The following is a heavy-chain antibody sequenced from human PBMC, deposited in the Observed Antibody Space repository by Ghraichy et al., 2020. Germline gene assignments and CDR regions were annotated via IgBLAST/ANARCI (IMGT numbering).Heavy chain of an antibody. V-gene: IGHV3-48*02. Sequence: GSLRLSCVGSGFTFSSYSMNWVRQSPGKGLEWVSHISTSSRTKSYADSVKGRFTISRDNAQNSLYLQMNSLRDDDTAVYYCARASTVVRFFYYAGLDVWGQGTTVTVSS. CDR3: ARASTVVRFFYYAGLDV. CDR2: ISTSSRTK. J-gene: IGHJ6*02. D-gene: IGHD4-23*01. CDR1: GFTFSSYS.